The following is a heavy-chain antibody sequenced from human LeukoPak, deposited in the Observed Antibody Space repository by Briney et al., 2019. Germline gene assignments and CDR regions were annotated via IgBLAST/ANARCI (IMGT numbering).Heavy chain of an antibody. J-gene: IGHJ4*02. D-gene: IGHD3-22*01. CDR3: ARSYYDSSGRFDY. CDR1: GYTFTGYY. Sequence: ASVKVSCKASGYTFTGYYMHWVRQAPGQGLEWMGWINPNSGGTNYAQKFQGRVTMTRDTSISTAYMELSSLRSDDTAVYYCARSYYDSSGRFDYWGQGTLVTVSS. V-gene: IGHV1-2*02. CDR2: INPNSGGT.